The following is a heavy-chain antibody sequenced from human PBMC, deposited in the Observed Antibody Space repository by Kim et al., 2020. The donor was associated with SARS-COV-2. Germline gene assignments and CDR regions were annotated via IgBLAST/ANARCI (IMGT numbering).Heavy chain of an antibody. CDR2: GSDGST. CDR3: AKVTGVLDY. V-gene: IGHV3-23*01. D-gene: IGHD1-1*01. J-gene: IGHJ4*02. Sequence: GSDGSTYYADSVKGRFAISRDNSKNTLYLQMNSLRAEDTAVYYCAKVTGVLDYWGQGTLVTVSS.